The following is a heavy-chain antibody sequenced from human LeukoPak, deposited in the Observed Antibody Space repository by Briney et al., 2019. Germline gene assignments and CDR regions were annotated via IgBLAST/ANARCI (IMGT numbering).Heavy chain of an antibody. Sequence: GGSLRLSCAASGFTFSNFEMNWVRRAPGKGLEWVSHITTDSSSKKYTDSVEGRSTISRDNAKNSLYLQMNSLRAEDTALYYCTREAGDPSYGMDVWGQGTSVTVSS. CDR2: ITTDSSSK. D-gene: IGHD3-10*01. V-gene: IGHV3-48*03. J-gene: IGHJ6*02. CDR3: TREAGDPSYGMDV. CDR1: GFTFSNFE.